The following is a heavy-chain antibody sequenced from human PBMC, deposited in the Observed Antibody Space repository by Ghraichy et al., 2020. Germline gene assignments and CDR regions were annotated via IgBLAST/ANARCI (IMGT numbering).Heavy chain of an antibody. CDR2: IYYSGST. Sequence: GSLRLSCTVSGGSISSYYWSWIRQPPGKGLEWIGYIYYSGSTNYNPSLKSRVTISVDTSKNQFSLKLSSVTAADTAVYYCARSAGATMESDYWGQGTLVTVFS. D-gene: IGHD1-26*01. V-gene: IGHV4-59*01. CDR3: ARSAGATMESDY. CDR1: GGSISSYY. J-gene: IGHJ4*02.